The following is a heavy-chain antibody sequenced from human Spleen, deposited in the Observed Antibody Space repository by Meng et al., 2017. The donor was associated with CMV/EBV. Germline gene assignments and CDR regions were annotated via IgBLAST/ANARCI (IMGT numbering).Heavy chain of an antibody. Sequence: GESLKISCAASEFTVRSNYMTWVRQAPGKGLEWVSVIYSGGSTYFADSVKGRFTISRDSSKNTLYLQMNSLRPEDTAVYHCARARRSWYPDGFDIWGQGTMVTVSS. CDR2: IYSGGST. D-gene: IGHD6-13*01. V-gene: IGHV3-66*02. CDR3: ARARRSWYPDGFDI. J-gene: IGHJ3*02. CDR1: EFTVRSNY.